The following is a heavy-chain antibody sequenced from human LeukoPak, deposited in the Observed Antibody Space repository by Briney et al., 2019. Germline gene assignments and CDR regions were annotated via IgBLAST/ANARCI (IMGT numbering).Heavy chain of an antibody. CDR3: ARLGKMATTNINFDY. D-gene: IGHD5-24*01. V-gene: IGHV5-51*01. Sequence: GESLKISRKGSGYSFTSYGIGWVRQMPGKGLEWMGIIYPGDSDTRYSPSFQGQVTISADKSISTAYLRWSSLKASDTAMYYCARLGKMATTNINFDYWGQGTLVTVSS. CDR1: GYSFTSYG. J-gene: IGHJ4*02. CDR2: IYPGDSDT.